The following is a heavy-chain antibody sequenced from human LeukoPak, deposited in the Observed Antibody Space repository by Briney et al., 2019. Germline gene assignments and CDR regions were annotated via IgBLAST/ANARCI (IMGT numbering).Heavy chain of an antibody. CDR3: ARDWGGRSAVAGTFDY. J-gene: IGHJ4*02. D-gene: IGHD6-19*01. Sequence: GGTLRLSCAASGFTFSSYWMSWVRQAPGKGLEWVANIKQDGSEKYYVDSVKGRFTISRDNAKNSLYLQMNSLRAEDTAVYYCARDWGGRSAVAGTFDYWGQGTLVTVSS. V-gene: IGHV3-7*01. CDR1: GFTFSSYW. CDR2: IKQDGSEK.